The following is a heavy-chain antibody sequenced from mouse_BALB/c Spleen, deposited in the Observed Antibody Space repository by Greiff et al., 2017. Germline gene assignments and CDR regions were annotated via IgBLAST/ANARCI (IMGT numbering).Heavy chain of an antibody. J-gene: IGHJ2*01. CDR3: ASGLLFDY. CDR2: ISSGGST. CDR1: GFTFSSYA. V-gene: IGHV5-6-5*01. D-gene: IGHD2-12*01. Sequence: DVKLVESGGGLVKPGGSLKLSCAASGFTFSSYAMSWVRQTPEKRLEWVASISSGGSTYYPDSVKGRFTISRDNARNILYLQMSSLRSEDTAMYYCASGLLFDYWGQGTTLTVSS.